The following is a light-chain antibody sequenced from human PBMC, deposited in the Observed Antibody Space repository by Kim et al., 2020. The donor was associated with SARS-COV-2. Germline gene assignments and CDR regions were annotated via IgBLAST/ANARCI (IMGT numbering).Light chain of an antibody. V-gene: IGKV3-15*01. CDR2: GAS. Sequence: SPGERATHSCRASQSVSSNLAWYQQKPGQAPRLLIYGASTRATGIPARFSGSGSGTEFTLTISSLQSEDFAVYYCQKYNNWPTWTFGQGTKVDIK. J-gene: IGKJ1*01. CDR1: QSVSSN. CDR3: QKYNNWPTWT.